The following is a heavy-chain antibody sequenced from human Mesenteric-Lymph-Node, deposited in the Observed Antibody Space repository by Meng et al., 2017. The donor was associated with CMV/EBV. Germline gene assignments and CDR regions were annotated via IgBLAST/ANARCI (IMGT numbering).Heavy chain of an antibody. CDR1: GYTFNSYD. Sequence: CKASGYTFNSYDINWVRQDTGQGLEWMGWMNANSGNTGYAQKFQGRVTMTRNTSISTAYMELSSLRSEDTAVYYCARGRGSSWYGGGYWGQGTLVTVSS. V-gene: IGHV1-8*01. CDR3: ARGRGSSWYGGGY. D-gene: IGHD6-13*01. CDR2: MNANSGNT. J-gene: IGHJ4*02.